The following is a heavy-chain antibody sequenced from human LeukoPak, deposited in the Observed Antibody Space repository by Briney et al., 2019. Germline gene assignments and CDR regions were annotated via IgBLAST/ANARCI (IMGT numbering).Heavy chain of an antibody. D-gene: IGHD3-9*01. J-gene: IGHJ4*02. V-gene: IGHV1-2*02. CDR2: INPNSGGT. CDR1: GYRFSGSY. Sequence: ASVKVSCKASGYRFSGSYIHWVRQAPGQGLEWMGWINPNSGGTNYAQKFQGRVTMTRDTSISTAYMELSRLRSDDTAVYYCARGGDWLLYPLDYWGQGTLVTVSS. CDR3: ARGGDWLLYPLDY.